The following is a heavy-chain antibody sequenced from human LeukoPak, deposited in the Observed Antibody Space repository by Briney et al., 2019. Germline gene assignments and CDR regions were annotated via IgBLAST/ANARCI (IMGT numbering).Heavy chain of an antibody. CDR1: GFTFSSYD. J-gene: IGHJ4*02. CDR3: ARDSDYGDGFDY. V-gene: IGHV3-33*01. CDR2: IWHDGSNT. D-gene: IGHD4-17*01. Sequence: PGGSLRLSSAASGFTFSSYDMHWVRQAPGKGLDWVAVIWHDGSNTYYADSVKGRFLLSRDNSLNTLYLQMNGLRAEDTAVYYCARDSDYGDGFDYWGQGTLVTVSS.